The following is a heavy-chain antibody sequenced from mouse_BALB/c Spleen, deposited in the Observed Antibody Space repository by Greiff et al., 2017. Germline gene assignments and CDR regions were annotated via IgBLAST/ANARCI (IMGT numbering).Heavy chain of an antibody. V-gene: IGHV1-31*01. CDR1: GYSFTSYY. CDR2: IDPFNGGT. CDR3: ARSTVVAIRYYFDY. D-gene: IGHD1-1*01. Sequence: VQLQQSGPELMKPGASVKISCKASGYSFTSYYMHWVKQSHGKSLEWIGYIDPFNGGTSYNQKFKGKATLTVDKSSSTAYMNLSSLTSEDSAVYYCARSTVVAIRYYFDYWGQGTTLTVSS. J-gene: IGHJ2*01.